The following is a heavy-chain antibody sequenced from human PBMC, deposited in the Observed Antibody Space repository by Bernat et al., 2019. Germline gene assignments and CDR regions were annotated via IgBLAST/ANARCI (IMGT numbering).Heavy chain of an antibody. J-gene: IGHJ4*02. D-gene: IGHD1-14*01. V-gene: IGHV5-51*01. CDR2: IYPGDSDT. Sequence: EVQLVQSGTEVKKPGESLKISCKGSGYTFSNYWIAWVRQMPGKGVEWMGIIYPGDSDTRYSPSFQGQVTISADKSISTAYLQWSGLEASDTAIYYCARLKTFYNPVEYWGQGTLVTVAS. CDR3: ARLKTFYNPVEY. CDR1: GYTFSNYW.